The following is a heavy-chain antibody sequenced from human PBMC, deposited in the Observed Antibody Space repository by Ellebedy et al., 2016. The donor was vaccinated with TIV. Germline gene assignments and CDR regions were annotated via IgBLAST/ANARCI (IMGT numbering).Heavy chain of an antibody. CDR2: NNDYGNT. CDR1: GGSFRGYY. J-gene: IGHJ4*02. CDR3: AREGIWGSGDFPILDY. D-gene: IGHD2/OR15-2a*01. Sequence: SETLSLXXGLSGGSFRGYYWTWVRQSPGKGLEWIGENNDYGNTVYNPSLRSRATISLDTSTRQFSLNLTSVTAADTAVYYCAREGIWGSGDFPILDYWGQGILVTVSS. V-gene: IGHV4-34*01.